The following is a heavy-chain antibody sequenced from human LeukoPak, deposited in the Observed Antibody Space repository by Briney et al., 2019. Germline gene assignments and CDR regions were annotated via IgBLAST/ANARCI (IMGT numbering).Heavy chain of an antibody. Sequence: PGGSLRLSCVVSGFTFTDSWMTWVRQAPGKGLEWEANIKQDGSEKHYVDSVKGRFTISRDNAKNSLYLQMNSLRAEDTAVYYCAREPGIGYAFDIWGQGTVVAVSS. CDR1: GFTFTDSW. V-gene: IGHV3-7*01. CDR3: AREPGIGYAFDI. J-gene: IGHJ3*02. D-gene: IGHD3-10*01. CDR2: IKQDGSEK.